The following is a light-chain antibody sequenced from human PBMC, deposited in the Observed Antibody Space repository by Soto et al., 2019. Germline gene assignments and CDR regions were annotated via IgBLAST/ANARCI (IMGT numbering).Light chain of an antibody. CDR2: GTS. V-gene: IGLV1-40*01. CDR1: SSNIGAGYD. J-gene: IGLJ3*02. Sequence: QSVLTQPPSVSGAPGQRVTISCTGSSSNIGAGYDVHWYQQLPGTAPKLLIYGTSNRPSGVPDRFSGSKSGTSASLAITGLQAEDEADYSCQSYDSSLSGWVFGGGTKVTVL. CDR3: QSYDSSLSGWV.